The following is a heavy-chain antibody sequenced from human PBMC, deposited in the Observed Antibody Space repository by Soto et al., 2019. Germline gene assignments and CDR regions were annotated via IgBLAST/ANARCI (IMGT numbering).Heavy chain of an antibody. CDR3: ARPPPPGGIRGNYYYYMDV. CDR1: GDSISSSSYY. V-gene: IGHV4-39*01. D-gene: IGHD1-20*01. Sequence: SETLPLTCTVSGDSISSSSYYWGWIRQPPEKGLEWIGSIYYSGSTYYNPSLKSRVTISVDTSKNQFSLKLSSVTAADTAVYYCARPPPPGGIRGNYYYYMDVWGKGTTVTVSS. CDR2: IYYSGST. J-gene: IGHJ6*03.